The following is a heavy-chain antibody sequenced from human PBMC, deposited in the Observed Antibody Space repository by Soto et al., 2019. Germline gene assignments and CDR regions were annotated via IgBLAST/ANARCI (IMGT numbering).Heavy chain of an antibody. CDR2: MNPNSGNT. Sequence: GASVKVSCKASGYTFTSYDINWVRQATGQGLEWMGWMNPNSGNTGYAQKFQGRVTMTRNTSISTAYMELSSLRSEDTAVYYCARGITLFGGVPGRGQGTLVTVYS. CDR1: GYTFTSYD. D-gene: IGHD3-3*01. CDR3: ARGITLFGGVPG. J-gene: IGHJ4*02. V-gene: IGHV1-8*01.